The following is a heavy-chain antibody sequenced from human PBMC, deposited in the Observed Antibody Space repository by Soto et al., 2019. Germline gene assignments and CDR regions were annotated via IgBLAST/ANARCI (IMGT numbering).Heavy chain of an antibody. V-gene: IGHV3-11*01. CDR1: GFTFSDYY. CDR3: AGRGSSAGGRVY. D-gene: IGHD2-15*01. CDR2: ISSSGRTI. Sequence: QVQLVESGGGLVKPGGSLRLSCAASGFTFSDYYMSWIRQAPGKGLEWVSYISSSGRTIYYADSVKGRFTISRDNAKKSRDLAPKTRRAENTAVYCCAGRGSSAGGRVYWGQGTLVTVSS. J-gene: IGHJ4*02.